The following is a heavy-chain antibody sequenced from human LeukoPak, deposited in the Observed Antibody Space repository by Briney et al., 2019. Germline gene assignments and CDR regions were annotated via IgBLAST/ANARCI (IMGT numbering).Heavy chain of an antibody. D-gene: IGHD3-10*01. CDR2: INPNSGGT. V-gene: IGHV1-2*02. Sequence: ASVKVSCKASGYTFTGYYMHWVRQAPGQGLEWMGWINPNSGGTNYAQKFQGRVTMTRDTSISTAYMELSRLRSDDTAVYYCARDYYYGSGSYYELIGYWGQGTLVTVSS. J-gene: IGHJ4*02. CDR1: GYTFTGYY. CDR3: ARDYYYGSGSYYELIGY.